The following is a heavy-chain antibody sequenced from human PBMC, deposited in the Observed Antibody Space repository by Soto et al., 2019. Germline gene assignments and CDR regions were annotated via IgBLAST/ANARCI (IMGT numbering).Heavy chain of an antibody. D-gene: IGHD3-3*01. V-gene: IGHV3-30-3*01. CDR2: ISYDGSNK. Sequence: GSLRLSCAASGFTFSSYAMHWVRQAPGKGLEWVAVISYDGSNKYYADSVKGRFTISRDNSKNTLYLQMNSLRAEDTAVYYCARGGTYYDFWSGRALYYYYGMDVWGQGTTVTVS. J-gene: IGHJ6*02. CDR1: GFTFSSYA. CDR3: ARGGTYYDFWSGRALYYYYGMDV.